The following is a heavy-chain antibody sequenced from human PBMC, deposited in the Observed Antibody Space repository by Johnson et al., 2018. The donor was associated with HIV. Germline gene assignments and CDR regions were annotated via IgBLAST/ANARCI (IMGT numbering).Heavy chain of an antibody. CDR1: GFTFDDYA. Sequence: VQLVESGGGLVQPGRSLRLSCAASGFTFDDYAMHWVRQAPGKGLEWVSGISWNSGSIGYADSVKGRFTISRDNSKNTLYLQMNSLRAEDTAVYYCAKRNGGNSPRAFDIWGQGTMVTVSS. D-gene: IGHD4-23*01. V-gene: IGHV3-9*01. CDR3: AKRNGGNSPRAFDI. CDR2: ISWNSGSI. J-gene: IGHJ3*02.